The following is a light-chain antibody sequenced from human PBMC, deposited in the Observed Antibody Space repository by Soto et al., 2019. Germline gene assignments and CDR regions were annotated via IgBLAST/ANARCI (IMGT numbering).Light chain of an antibody. CDR1: STDFVSYNR. CDR2: EAS. Sequence: QSPLPEPPSVSGSPGHSFTISCTGTSTDFVSYNRVSWYQQPPGTAPKLIIYEASNRPSGVPDRFSGSKSGNTASLTISGLQAAEEADYYCSLYTSENTYVFGTGTKVTVL. J-gene: IGLJ1*01. V-gene: IGLV2-18*01. CDR3: SLYTSENTYV.